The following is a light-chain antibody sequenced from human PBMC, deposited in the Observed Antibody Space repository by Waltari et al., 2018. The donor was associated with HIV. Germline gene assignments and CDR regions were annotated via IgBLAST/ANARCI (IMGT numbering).Light chain of an antibody. CDR2: DAY. Sequence: DIVLTQSPGTLSLSPGEGATLSCRASHSSTNNYIAWYQQKPGQAPRLLIYDAYTRATGIPDRFSGSGSGTDFSLTISRLEPEDFAVYYCQQYLSSPWTFGQGTKVEIK. CDR1: HSSTNNY. V-gene: IGKV3-20*01. J-gene: IGKJ1*01. CDR3: QQYLSSPWT.